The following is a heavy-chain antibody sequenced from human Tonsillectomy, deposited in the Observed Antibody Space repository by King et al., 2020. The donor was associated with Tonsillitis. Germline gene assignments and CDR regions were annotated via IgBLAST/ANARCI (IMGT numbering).Heavy chain of an antibody. V-gene: IGHV3-9*01. CDR1: GFTFDNYA. D-gene: IGHD3-10*01. Sequence: QLVQSGGGLVQPGRSLRLSCAASGFTFDNYAMHWVRQAPGKGLEWVSGISWNMGSMGYGDSVKGRFTHSRNNAKNSLYLQMNSLSAEDSAFYYCAKDMGGSGRYFYGMDVWGQGTTVTVSS. CDR2: ISWNMGSM. CDR3: AKDMGGSGRYFYGMDV. J-gene: IGHJ6*02.